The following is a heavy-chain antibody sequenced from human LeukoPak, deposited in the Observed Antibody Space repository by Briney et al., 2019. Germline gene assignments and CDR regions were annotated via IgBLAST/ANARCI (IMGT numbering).Heavy chain of an antibody. CDR3: ARGILGYYYFDL. J-gene: IGHJ2*01. D-gene: IGHD3-22*01. V-gene: IGHV4-34*01. CDR1: GGSFSGYY. CDR2: IHHRGAT. Sequence: SETLSLTCVVSGGSFSGYYWSWIRQAPGKGLEWIGEIHHRGATNYKPSLRSRVTISGDTSKNQFSLTLTSVTAADTAVYYCARGILGYYYFDLWGRGTLVTVSS.